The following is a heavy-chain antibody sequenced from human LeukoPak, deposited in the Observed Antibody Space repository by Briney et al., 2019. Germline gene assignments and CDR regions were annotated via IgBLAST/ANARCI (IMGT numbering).Heavy chain of an antibody. CDR2: ISSSSTYI. CDR3: ARGVLTGYHYYYYMDV. Sequence: PGGSLRLSCAASGFTFSSYAMSWVRQAPGKGLEWVSSISSSSTYIYYADSVKGRFTISRDNAKNSLYLQMNSLRAEDTAVYYCARGVLTGYHYYYYMDVWGKGTTVTIS. V-gene: IGHV3-21*01. D-gene: IGHD3-9*01. CDR1: GFTFSSYA. J-gene: IGHJ6*03.